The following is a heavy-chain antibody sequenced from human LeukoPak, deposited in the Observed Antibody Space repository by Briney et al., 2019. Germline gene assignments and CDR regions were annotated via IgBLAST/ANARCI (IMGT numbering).Heavy chain of an antibody. V-gene: IGHV4-39*01. CDR2: IYHTGRT. D-gene: IGHD3-22*01. CDR3: VRLYYYDASGPPL. CDR1: GDYISNSNYY. Sequence: SETLSLTCSISGDYISNSNYYWGWIRQPPGKGLEWIGNIYHTGRTYYNPSLRSRVSISIDTSKNEFSLKLSSVTAADTAVYYCVRLYYYDASGPPLWGQGTLVIVSS. J-gene: IGHJ4*02.